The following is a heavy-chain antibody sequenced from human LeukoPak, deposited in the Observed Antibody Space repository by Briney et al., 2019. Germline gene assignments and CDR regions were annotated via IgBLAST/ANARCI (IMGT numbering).Heavy chain of an antibody. J-gene: IGHJ4*02. CDR1: GFFVSNNY. Sequence: PGGSLRLSCAASGFFVSNNYMSWVRQAPGKGLEWVSVIYSGGDTYYADSVKGRFTISRDNSKNTLYLQMSSLRAEDTAVYYCAKESPHFDYWGQGTLVTVSS. CDR3: AKESPHFDY. CDR2: IYSGGDT. V-gene: IGHV3-53*01.